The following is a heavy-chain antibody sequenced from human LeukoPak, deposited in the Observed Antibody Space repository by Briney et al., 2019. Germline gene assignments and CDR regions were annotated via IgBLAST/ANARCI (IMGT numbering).Heavy chain of an antibody. CDR3: ARGPPNWGYDY. Sequence: SETLSLTCTVSGGSVSSGSSFWSWIRQPPGKGLEWIGYIYHSGNTNYNPSLKSRVTISVDTSKSQLSLKLNSVTAADTAVYYCARGPPNWGYDYWGPGTLVTVSS. D-gene: IGHD7-27*01. CDR2: IYHSGNT. J-gene: IGHJ4*02. V-gene: IGHV4-61*01. CDR1: GGSVSSGSSF.